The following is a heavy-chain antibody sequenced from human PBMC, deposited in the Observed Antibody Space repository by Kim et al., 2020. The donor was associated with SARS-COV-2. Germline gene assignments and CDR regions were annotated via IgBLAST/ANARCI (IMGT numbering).Heavy chain of an antibody. CDR1: GGSISSSSYY. D-gene: IGHD1-26*01. J-gene: IGHJ3*02. CDR3: ASHGATNYAFDI. CDR2: IYYSGST. V-gene: IGHV4-39*01. Sequence: SETLSLTCTVSGGSISSSSYYWGWIRQPPGKGLEWIGSIYYSGSTYYNPSLKSRVTISVDTSKNQFSLKLSSVTAADTAVYYCASHGATNYAFDIWGQGT.